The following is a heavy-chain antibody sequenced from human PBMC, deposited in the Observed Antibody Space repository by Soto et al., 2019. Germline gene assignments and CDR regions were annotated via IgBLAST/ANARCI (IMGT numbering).Heavy chain of an antibody. CDR2: IWYDGSDK. CDR1: GFSFSDYG. D-gene: IGHD6-19*01. CDR3: ARDFASGWLDS. Sequence: PGGSLRLSCAASGFSFSDYGMHWIRLAPGKGLEWVSLIWYDGSDKYYADSVKGRFTVSRDNSKNTMYLQMNNLRGEDTAVYFCARDFASGWLDSWGQGTLVTVSS. V-gene: IGHV3-33*01. J-gene: IGHJ5*01.